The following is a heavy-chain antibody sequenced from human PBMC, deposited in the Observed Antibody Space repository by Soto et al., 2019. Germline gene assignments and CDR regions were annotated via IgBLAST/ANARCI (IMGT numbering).Heavy chain of an antibody. V-gene: IGHV1-46*01. D-gene: IGHD5-12*01. CDR3: ARVVATIGDYFDY. J-gene: IGHJ4*02. Sequence: ASVKVSCKASGYTLTNFYIHWVRQAPGQGLEWMGIINPNGGNTNYAHNFQGRVTITRDTSTSTAYMDLRSLRSDDTAVYYCARVVATIGDYFDYWGQGTLVTVSS. CDR2: INPNGGNT. CDR1: GYTLTNFY.